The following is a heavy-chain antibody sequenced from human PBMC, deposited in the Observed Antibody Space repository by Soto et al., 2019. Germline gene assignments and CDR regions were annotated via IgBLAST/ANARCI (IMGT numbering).Heavy chain of an antibody. CDR2: IKSQVDGGTI. CDR3: TAESYCNGGSCPEF. D-gene: IGHD2-15*01. V-gene: IGHV3-15*01. J-gene: IGHJ4*02. CDR1: GITFTRTW. Sequence: EVQLVESGGGLVKPGGSLRLSCEASGITFTRTWMSWVRQAPGKGLEWVGRIKSQVDGGTIDYAAPVKGRFTVSRDDSKNMFYLHANSLKTEDTAVYYCTAESYCNGGSCPEFWGQGTLVTVSS.